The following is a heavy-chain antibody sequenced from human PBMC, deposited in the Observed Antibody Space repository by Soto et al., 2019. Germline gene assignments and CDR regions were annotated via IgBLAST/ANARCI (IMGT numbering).Heavy chain of an antibody. Sequence: GGSLIISCAASGFSFSAYYMSWIRQAPGKGLEWVSYVSDSSTYINYADSVKGRFTISRDNARQSLYLQMNSLRAEDTAVYYCARDRRDLYHYYGMDVWGQGTTVTVSS. CDR1: GFSFSAYY. CDR3: ARDRRDLYHYYGMDV. CDR2: VSDSSTYI. V-gene: IGHV3-11*05. J-gene: IGHJ6*02.